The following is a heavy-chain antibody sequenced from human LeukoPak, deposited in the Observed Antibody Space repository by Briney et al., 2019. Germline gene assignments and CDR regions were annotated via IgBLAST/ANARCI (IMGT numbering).Heavy chain of an antibody. CDR1: GYTFTSCA. D-gene: IGHD6-19*01. J-gene: IGHJ6*03. CDR2: INTNTGNP. CDR3: ARDRKGSYSSGWFNYYYMDV. V-gene: IGHV7-4-1*02. Sequence: GASVKVSCKASGYTFTSCAMNWVRQAPGQGLEWMGWINTNTGNPTYAQGFTGRFVFSLDTSVSTAYLQISSLKAEDTAVYYCARDRKGSYSSGWFNYYYMDVWGEGTTVTVSS.